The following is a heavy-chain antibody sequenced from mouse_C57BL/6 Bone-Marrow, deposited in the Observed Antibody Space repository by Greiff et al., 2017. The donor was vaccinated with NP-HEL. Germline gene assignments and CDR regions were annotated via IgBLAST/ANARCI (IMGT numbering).Heavy chain of an antibody. J-gene: IGHJ2*01. Sequence: QVQLQQSGAELARPGASVKLSCKASGYTFTSYGISWVKQRTGQGLEWIGEIYPRSGNTYYNEKFKGKATLTADKSSSTAYMELRSLTSEDSAVYFCARRERVLYYLDYWGQGTTLTVSS. V-gene: IGHV1-81*01. CDR2: IYPRSGNT. D-gene: IGHD6-2*01. CDR3: ARRERVLYYLDY. CDR1: GYTFTSYG.